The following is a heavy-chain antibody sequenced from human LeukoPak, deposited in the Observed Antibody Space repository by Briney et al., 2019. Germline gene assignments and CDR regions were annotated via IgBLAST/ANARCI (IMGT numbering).Heavy chain of an antibody. CDR1: DGSLRVHY. D-gene: IGHD1-14*01. CDR2: AHYSGSA. Sequence: SDTLSLTRSLSDGSLRVHYGSWTRHPPGKGRESTGYAHYSGSASYNPSLNSRLTMSLDTSNDQFPLKLSSVTAADTAVYYCAGIYNTIAFDVGGQGTMATVS. V-gene: IGHV4-59*07. J-gene: IGHJ3*01. CDR3: AGIYNTIAFDV.